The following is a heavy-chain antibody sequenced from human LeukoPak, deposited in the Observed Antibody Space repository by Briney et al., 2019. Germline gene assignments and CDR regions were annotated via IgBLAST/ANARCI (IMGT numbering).Heavy chain of an antibody. CDR2: ISSSSSYT. J-gene: IGHJ5*02. CDR1: GFTFSDYC. V-gene: IGHV3-11*05. D-gene: IGHD6-13*01. CDR3: AKDPSGIAAAGPNWFDP. Sequence: GGSLRLSCAASGFTFSDYCMSWIRQAPGKGLEWVSYISSSSSYTNYADSVKGRFTISRDNAKNSLYLQMNNLRAEDTALYYCAKDPSGIAAAGPNWFDPWGQGTLVTVSS.